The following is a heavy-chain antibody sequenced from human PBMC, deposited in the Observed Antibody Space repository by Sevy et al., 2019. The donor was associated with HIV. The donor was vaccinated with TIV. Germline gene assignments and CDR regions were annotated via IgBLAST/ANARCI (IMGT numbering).Heavy chain of an antibody. V-gene: IGHV4-61*01. D-gene: IGHD6-6*01. CDR2: IYYSGST. CDR1: GGSVSSGSYY. CDR3: ARDGGQLGFFDY. Sequence: SETLSLTCTVSGGSVSSGSYYWSWIRQPPGKGLEWIGYIYYSGSTNYNPSLKGRVTISVDTSKNQFSLKLSSVTAADTAVYYCARDGGQLGFFDYWGQGTLVTVSS. J-gene: IGHJ4*02.